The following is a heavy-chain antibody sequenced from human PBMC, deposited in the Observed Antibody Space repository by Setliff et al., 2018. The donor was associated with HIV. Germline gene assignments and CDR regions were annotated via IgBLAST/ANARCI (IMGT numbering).Heavy chain of an antibody. CDR1: DGSISRYY. J-gene: IGHJ4*01. Sequence: SEILSLTCTVSDGSISRYYWTWIRQPPGKALEWIGYIYYSGSTNYNPSLKSRVTLSVDTSMNQFSLKLRSVTAADTAVYYCASLHRIADFDYWGQGTLVTVSS. CDR2: IYYSGST. V-gene: IGHV4-59*01. CDR3: ASLHRIADFDY. D-gene: IGHD6-13*01.